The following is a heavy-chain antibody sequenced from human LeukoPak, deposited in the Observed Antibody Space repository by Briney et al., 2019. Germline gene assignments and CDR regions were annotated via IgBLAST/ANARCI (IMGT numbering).Heavy chain of an antibody. V-gene: IGHV4-38-2*02. CDR3: ARESAVAGQGTTSFDC. CDR2: IYHSGST. D-gene: IGHD6-19*01. Sequence: SETLSLTCTVSGYSISSGYYWGWIRQPPGKGLEWIGSIYHSGSTYYNPSLKSRVTISVDTSKNQFSLKLSSVTAADTAVYYCARESAVAGQGTTSFDCWGQGTLVIVSS. CDR1: GYSISSGYY. J-gene: IGHJ4*02.